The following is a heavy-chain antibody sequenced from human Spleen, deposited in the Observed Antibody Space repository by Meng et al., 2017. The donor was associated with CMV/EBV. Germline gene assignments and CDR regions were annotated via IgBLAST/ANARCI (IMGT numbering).Heavy chain of an antibody. J-gene: IGHJ3*02. CDR2: IRYDGRDK. V-gene: IGHV3-30*02. CDR1: GFTFSSYG. Sequence: GESLKISCAASGFTFSSYGMYWVRQAPGKGLEWVAFIRYDGRDKYYADSVKGRFTISRDNSKNTLYLQMNSLRAEDTAVYYCAKLESPIVYEKIFDIWGQGTMVTVSS. CDR3: AKLESPIVYEKIFDI. D-gene: IGHD2/OR15-2a*01.